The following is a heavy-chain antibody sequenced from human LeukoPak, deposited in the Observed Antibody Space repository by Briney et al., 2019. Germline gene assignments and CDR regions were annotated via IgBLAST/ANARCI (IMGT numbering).Heavy chain of an antibody. Sequence: GGSLRLSCAASGFTFSSYAMSWVRQAPGKGLEWVSAISGSGGSTYYADSVKGRFTISRDNSKNTLYLQMNSLRAEDTAVYYCAKDQMVPMVRGVIDDYWGQGTLVTVSS. CDR3: AKDQMVPMVRGVIDDY. CDR2: ISGSGGST. V-gene: IGHV3-23*01. CDR1: GFTFSSYA. D-gene: IGHD3-10*01. J-gene: IGHJ4*02.